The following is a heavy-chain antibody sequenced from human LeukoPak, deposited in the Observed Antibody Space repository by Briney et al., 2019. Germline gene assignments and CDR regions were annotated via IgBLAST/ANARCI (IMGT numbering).Heavy chain of an antibody. CDR1: GFTFSSYG. J-gene: IGHJ1*01. D-gene: IGHD3-3*01. CDR2: IYSGGST. CDR3: ARGARGYYDFWSGYYTAEYFQH. V-gene: IGHV3-NL1*01. Sequence: GGSLRLSCAASGFTFSSYGMHWVRQAPGKGLEWVSVIYSGGSTYYADAVKGRFTISRDNSKNTLYLQMNSLRAEYTAVYYCARGARGYYDFWSGYYTAEYFQHWGQGTLVTVSS.